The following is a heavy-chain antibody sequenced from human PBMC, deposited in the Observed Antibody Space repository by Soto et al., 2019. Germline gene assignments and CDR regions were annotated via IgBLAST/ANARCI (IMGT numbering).Heavy chain of an antibody. J-gene: IGHJ4*02. V-gene: IGHV4-59*01. Sequence: PSETLSLTCTVSGGSINDFYWSWIRQPPGKGLEWIGYIYYSGSTDYNPSLKGRVTISVDTSKNQFSLKLRSVTAADTAVYYCARVGGVAARTFDYWGQGTLVTGLL. CDR2: IYYSGST. CDR1: GGSINDFY. CDR3: ARVGGVAARTFDY. D-gene: IGHD6-6*01.